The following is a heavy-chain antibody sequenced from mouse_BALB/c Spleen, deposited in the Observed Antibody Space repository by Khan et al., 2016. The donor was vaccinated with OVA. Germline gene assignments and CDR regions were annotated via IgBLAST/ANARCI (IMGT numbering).Heavy chain of an antibody. CDR2: ISGDSSTI. CDR1: GFTFSSYG. J-gene: IGHJ2*01. V-gene: IGHV5-17*02. Sequence: EVQLVESGGGLVQPGGSRKLSCAASGFTFSSYGMHWVRQTPEKGLEWVAYISGDSSTIYYADTVKGRFTISRDNPKKPLFLQMPSLRSEDTAMFYCTRSYYYGYYFDYWGQGTTLTVSS. D-gene: IGHD1-2*01. CDR3: TRSYYYGYYFDY.